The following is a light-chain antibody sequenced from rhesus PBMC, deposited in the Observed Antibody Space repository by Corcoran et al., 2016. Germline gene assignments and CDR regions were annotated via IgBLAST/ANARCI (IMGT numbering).Light chain of an antibody. V-gene: IGKV2-78*01. CDR2: LVS. Sequence: DIVMTQTPLSQPVTPGESASIPCRSSQSLRASDRYTHLHWYLQTPGQSPQLLIYLVSNRASGVPDKVSGSGSGTDFTLKISNVGAEDVGVYSCMQTLQTPWTFGQGTKVEVK. J-gene: IGKJ1*01. CDR1: QSLRASDRYTH. CDR3: MQTLQTPWT.